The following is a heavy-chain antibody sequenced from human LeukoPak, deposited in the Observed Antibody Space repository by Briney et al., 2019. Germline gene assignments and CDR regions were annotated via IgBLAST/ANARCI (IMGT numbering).Heavy chain of an antibody. CDR1: GFIFSNFA. D-gene: IGHD3-22*01. CDR3: ARDPEGDYDSSGYYSVPSHFDY. J-gene: IGHJ4*02. Sequence: PGGSLRLSCAASGFIFSNFAMHWVRQAPGKGLEWVAVISYDGSNEYYAGSVKGRFTISRDNSKNTLYLQMNSLRVEDTAVYYCARDPEGDYDSSGYYSVPSHFDYWGQGTLVTVSS. CDR2: ISYDGSNE. V-gene: IGHV3-30*04.